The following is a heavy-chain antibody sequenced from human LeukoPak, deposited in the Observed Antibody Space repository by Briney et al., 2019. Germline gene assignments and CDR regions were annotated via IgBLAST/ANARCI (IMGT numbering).Heavy chain of an antibody. J-gene: IGHJ4*02. CDR2: ISGDGGST. Sequence: GGSLRLSCAASGFTFDDYAMHWVRQAPGKGLEWVSLISGDGGSTYYADSVKGRFTISRDNSKNSLYLQMNSLRTEDTALCYCAKGINIVATASDYWGQGTLVTVSS. CDR3: AKGINIVATASDY. D-gene: IGHD5-12*01. V-gene: IGHV3-43*02. CDR1: GFTFDDYA.